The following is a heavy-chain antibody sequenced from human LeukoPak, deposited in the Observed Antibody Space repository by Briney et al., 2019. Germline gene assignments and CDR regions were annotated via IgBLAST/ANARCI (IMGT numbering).Heavy chain of an antibody. CDR3: ARAFRLGSGWPGQNWFDP. J-gene: IGHJ5*02. CDR2: MNPNSGNT. D-gene: IGHD6-19*01. Sequence: GASVKVSCKASGYTFTSYDINWVRQATGQGLEWMGWMNPNSGNTGYAQKFQGRVTMTRDTSISTAYMELSRLRSDDTAVYYCARAFRLGSGWPGQNWFDPWGQGTLVTVSS. CDR1: GYTFTSYD. V-gene: IGHV1-8*01.